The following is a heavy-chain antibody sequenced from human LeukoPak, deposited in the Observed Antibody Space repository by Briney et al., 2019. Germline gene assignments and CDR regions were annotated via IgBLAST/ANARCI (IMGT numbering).Heavy chain of an antibody. CDR3: ARDSDRDDFGFDY. CDR2: ISSSSSTI. D-gene: IGHD3-3*01. CDR1: GFTFNSYS. V-gene: IGHV3-48*01. J-gene: IGHJ4*02. Sequence: GGSLRLSCAASGFTFNSYSMNWVRQAPGKGLEWVSYISSSSSTIYYAVSVRGRFTISRDNAKNSLYLQINSLRAEDTAVYYCARDSDRDDFGFDYWGQGTLVTVSS.